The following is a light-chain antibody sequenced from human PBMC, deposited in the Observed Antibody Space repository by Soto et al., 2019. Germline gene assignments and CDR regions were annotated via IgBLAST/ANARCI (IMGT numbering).Light chain of an antibody. CDR1: SSNIGAGYD. CDR2: GNS. Sequence: QSVLTQPPSVSGAPGQRVTISCTGSSSNIGAGYDVHWYQQLPGTAPKLLIYGNSNRPSGVPDRFSGSKSGTSASLAITGLQAEDEADYYCQSYDSISYVFGTGTKVTVL. CDR3: QSYDSISYV. J-gene: IGLJ1*01. V-gene: IGLV1-40*01.